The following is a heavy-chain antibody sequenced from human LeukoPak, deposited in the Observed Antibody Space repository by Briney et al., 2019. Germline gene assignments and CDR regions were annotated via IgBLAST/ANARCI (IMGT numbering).Heavy chain of an antibody. J-gene: IGHJ5*02. CDR3: AKYRWGVVISGDWFDP. D-gene: IGHD3-3*01. V-gene: IGHV3-23*01. Sequence: GGSLRLSCAASGFTFSSYAMSWVRQAPGKGLEWFSAISGSGGSTYYADSVRGRFTISRDNSKNTLYLQMNSLRAEDTAAYYCAKYRWGVVISGDWFDPWGQGTLVTVSS. CDR2: ISGSGGST. CDR1: GFTFSSYA.